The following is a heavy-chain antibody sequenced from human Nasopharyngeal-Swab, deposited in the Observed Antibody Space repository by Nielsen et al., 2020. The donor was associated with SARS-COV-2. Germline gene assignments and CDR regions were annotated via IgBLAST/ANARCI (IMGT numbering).Heavy chain of an antibody. D-gene: IGHD3-10*01. CDR3: ARARYYCGSGSYLNYFDY. J-gene: IGHJ4*02. CDR2: INHSGST. V-gene: IGHV4-34*01. Sequence: WIRQPPGKGLEWIGEINHSGSTNYNPSLKSRVTISVDTSKNQFSLKLSSVTAADTAVYYCARARYYCGSGSYLNYFDYWGQGTLVTVSS.